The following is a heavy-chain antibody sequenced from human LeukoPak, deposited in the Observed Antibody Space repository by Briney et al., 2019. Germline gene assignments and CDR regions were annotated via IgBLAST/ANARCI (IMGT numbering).Heavy chain of an antibody. V-gene: IGHV3-74*01. CDR2: INSDGSST. CDR1: GLTFSSYW. D-gene: IGHD3-10*01. Sequence: GGSRRLSCAASGLTFSSYWVHWVRQAPGKGLVWVSRINSDGSSTSYADSVQGRFTISRDNAKNTLYLQMNSLRAEDTALYYCARVARGDYYYYYMDVWGKGTTVTVSS. J-gene: IGHJ6*03. CDR3: ARVARGDYYYYYMDV.